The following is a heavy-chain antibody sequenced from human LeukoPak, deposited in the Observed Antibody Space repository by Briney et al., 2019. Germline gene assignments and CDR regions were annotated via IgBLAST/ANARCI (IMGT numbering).Heavy chain of an antibody. D-gene: IGHD3-10*01. CDR1: GFTFSSYE. V-gene: IGHV3-48*03. Sequence: PGGSLRLSCAASGFTFSSYEMNWVRQAPGKGLEWVSYISSSGSTIYYADSVKGRFTISRDNAKDSLYLQMNSLRAEDTAVYYCASRRGQEGFNYYYYMDVWGEGTTVTVSS. CDR2: ISSSGSTI. J-gene: IGHJ6*03. CDR3: ASRRGQEGFNYYYYMDV.